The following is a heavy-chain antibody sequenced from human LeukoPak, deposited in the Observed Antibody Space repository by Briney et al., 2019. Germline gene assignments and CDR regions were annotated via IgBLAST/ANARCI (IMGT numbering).Heavy chain of an antibody. CDR1: GGSISSGGYS. J-gene: IGHJ5*02. Sequence: PSETLSLTCAVSGGSISSGGYSWSWIRQPPGKGLEWIGYIYHSGSTYYNPSLKSRVTISVDRSKNQFSLKLSSVTAADTAVYYCARDRSGNWSDPWGQGTLVTVSS. CDR3: ARDRSGNWSDP. D-gene: IGHD7-27*01. CDR2: IYHSGST. V-gene: IGHV4-30-2*01.